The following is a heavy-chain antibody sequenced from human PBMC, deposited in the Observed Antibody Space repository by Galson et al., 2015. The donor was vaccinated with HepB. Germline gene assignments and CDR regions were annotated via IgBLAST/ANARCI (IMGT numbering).Heavy chain of an antibody. CDR3: ARHLRRHRPSRVV. V-gene: IGHV1-8*01. J-gene: IGHJ6*02. Sequence: SVKVSCKASGYTFTSYDINWVRQATGQGLEWMGWMNPNSGNTGYAQKFQGRVTMTRDTSTSTAYMELSSQRSEDIDVYYCARHLRRHRPSRVVWGQGTTVTVSS. CDR2: MNPNSGNT. CDR1: GYTFTSYD. D-gene: IGHD2-2*01.